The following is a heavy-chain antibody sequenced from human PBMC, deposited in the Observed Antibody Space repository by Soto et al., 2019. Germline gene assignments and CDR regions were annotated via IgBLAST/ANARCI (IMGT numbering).Heavy chain of an antibody. CDR1: GGTFSSYA. J-gene: IGHJ6*02. CDR3: ERVGSGGSSDGYSYYGMDV. V-gene: IGHV1-69*06. CDR2: IIPIFGTA. D-gene: IGHD6-6*01. Sequence: QVQLVQSGAEVKKPGSSVKVSCKASGGTFSSYAISWVRHAPGQGLEWMGGIIPIFGTANYAQKFQGRVTITAAKSTSTAYMELSSLRSEDTAVYYCERVGSGGSSDGYSYYGMDVWGQGTTVTVSS.